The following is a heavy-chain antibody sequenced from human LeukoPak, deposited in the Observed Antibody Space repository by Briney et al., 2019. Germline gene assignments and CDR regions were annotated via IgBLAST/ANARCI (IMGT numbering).Heavy chain of an antibody. V-gene: IGHV1-69*13. CDR2: TIPIFGTA. D-gene: IGHD5-18*01. CDR1: GGTFSSYA. J-gene: IGHJ6*04. CDR3: ARELRGYSYGPPWYYGMDV. Sequence: ASVKVSCKASGGTFSSYAISWVRQAPGQGLEWMRGTIPIFGTANNAQKFQGRVTITADESTSTAYMELSSLRSEDTAVYYCARELRGYSYGPPWYYGMDVWGKGTTVTVSS.